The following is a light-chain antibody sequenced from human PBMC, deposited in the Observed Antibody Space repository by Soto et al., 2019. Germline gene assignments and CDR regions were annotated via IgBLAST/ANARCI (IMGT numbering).Light chain of an antibody. CDR3: QQGDSFPFT. V-gene: IGKV1-12*01. Sequence: DIQMTQSTSSVSASVGDTVTITCRASQDISSWVAWYQQKPGKAPKLLISAASSLQSGVPTRFSGSGSGTDFTLIISGLQPEDFATYFCQQGDSFPFTFGGGTKVEIK. CDR2: AAS. CDR1: QDISSW. J-gene: IGKJ4*01.